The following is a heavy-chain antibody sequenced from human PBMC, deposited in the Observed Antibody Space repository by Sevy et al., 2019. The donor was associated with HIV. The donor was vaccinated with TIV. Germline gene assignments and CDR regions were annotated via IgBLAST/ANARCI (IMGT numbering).Heavy chain of an antibody. Sequence: GGSLRLSCAASGFTFSSYGMHWVRQAPGKGLEWVAVIWYDGSNKYYADSVKGRFTISRDNSKNTLYLQMNSLRAEDTAVYYCASGGSGGATRYSYYSGMDVWGQGTTVTVSS. D-gene: IGHD1-26*01. V-gene: IGHV3-33*01. J-gene: IGHJ6*02. CDR3: ASGGSGGATRYSYYSGMDV. CDR2: IWYDGSNK. CDR1: GFTFSSYG.